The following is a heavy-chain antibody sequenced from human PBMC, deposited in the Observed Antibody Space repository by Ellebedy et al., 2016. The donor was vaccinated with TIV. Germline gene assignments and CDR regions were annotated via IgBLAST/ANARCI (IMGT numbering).Heavy chain of an antibody. D-gene: IGHD5-12*01. Sequence: ASVKVSCKASGYTFSSYGISWVRQAPGQGLEWMGWISAYTGDTNYAQNLQGRVTMTTDTSTSTAYMELRSLRSDETAVYYCARDMVQGMVATYVWFDYWGQGTQVTVSS. CDR2: ISAYTGDT. CDR1: GYTFSSYG. V-gene: IGHV1-18*01. J-gene: IGHJ4*02. CDR3: ARDMVQGMVATYVWFDY.